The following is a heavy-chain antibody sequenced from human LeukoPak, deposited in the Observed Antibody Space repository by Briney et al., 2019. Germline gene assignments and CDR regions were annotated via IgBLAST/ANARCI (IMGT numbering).Heavy chain of an antibody. V-gene: IGHV1-18*01. D-gene: IGHD3-22*01. CDR2: ISAYNGNT. CDR3: ASGDYYDSSCYYYN. J-gene: IGHJ4*02. CDR1: GYTFTSYG. Sequence: ASVNVSCTASGYTFTSYGISWVRQAPGQGLEWMGWISAYNGNTNYAQKLQGRVTMTTDTSTSTAYMELRSLRSDDTAVYYCASGDYYDSSCYYYNWGQGTLVTVSS.